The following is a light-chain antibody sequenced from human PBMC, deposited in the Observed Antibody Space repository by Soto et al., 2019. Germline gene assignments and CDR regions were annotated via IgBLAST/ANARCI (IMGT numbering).Light chain of an antibody. CDR2: DVS. Sequence: QSALTQPASVSGSPGQSITISCTGTSSDVGGYKYVSWYQQYPGKAPKLMIYDVSNRPSGVSKRFSGSKSGNTASLTISGLQADDEADYYCSSYTSSSSYVFGPGTKVTVL. V-gene: IGLV2-14*03. CDR3: SSYTSSSSYV. CDR1: SSDVGGYKY. J-gene: IGLJ1*01.